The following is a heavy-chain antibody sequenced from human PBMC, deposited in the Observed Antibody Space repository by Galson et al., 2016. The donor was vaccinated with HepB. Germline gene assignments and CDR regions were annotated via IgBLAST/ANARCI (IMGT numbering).Heavy chain of an antibody. CDR3: ARDLVEVDV. V-gene: IGHV1-2*06. CDR1: GYTFTDYY. J-gene: IGHJ6*02. CDR2: INPHSGGT. D-gene: IGHD2-8*02. Sequence: VKVSCQASGYTFTDYYMHWVRQAPGQGLEWMGRINPHSGGTNSAQKFQGRVTMTRDTAISTAYMELSSLSSDDTAVYYCARDLVEVDVWGQGTTAAVSS.